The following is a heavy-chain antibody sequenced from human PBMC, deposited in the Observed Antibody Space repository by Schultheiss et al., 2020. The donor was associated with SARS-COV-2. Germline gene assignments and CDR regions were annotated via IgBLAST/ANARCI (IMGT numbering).Heavy chain of an antibody. CDR1: GYTFTDYY. CDR3: ARATFGGSSLREYYYGMDV. J-gene: IGHJ6*02. V-gene: IGHV1-2*02. Sequence: ASVKVSCKASGYTFTDYYIHWVRQAPGQGLEWMGWINPNSGGTNSAQKFQGRVTMTRDTSISTAYMELSRLSSDDTAVYYCARATFGGSSLREYYYGMDVWGQGTTVTVSS. D-gene: IGHD6-13*01. CDR2: INPNSGGT.